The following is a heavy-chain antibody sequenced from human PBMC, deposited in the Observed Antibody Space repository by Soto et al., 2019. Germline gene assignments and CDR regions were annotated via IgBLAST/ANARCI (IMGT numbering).Heavy chain of an antibody. CDR1: GFTVSSNY. CDR3: ARSSSSSAYYYYYGMDV. D-gene: IGHD6-13*01. CDR2: IYSGGST. J-gene: IGHJ6*02. Sequence: EVQLVETGGGLIQPGGSLRLSCAASGFTVSSNYMSWVRQAPGKGLEWVSVIYSGGSTYYADSVKGRFTISRDNSKNTLYLQMNSLRAEDTAVYYCARSSSSSAYYYYYGMDVWGQGTTVTVSS. V-gene: IGHV3-53*02.